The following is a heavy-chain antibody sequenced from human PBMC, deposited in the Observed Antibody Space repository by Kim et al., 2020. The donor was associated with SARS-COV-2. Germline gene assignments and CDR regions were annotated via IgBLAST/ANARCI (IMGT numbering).Heavy chain of an antibody. J-gene: IGHJ4*02. V-gene: IGHV3-49*04. D-gene: IGHD3-22*01. CDR2: IRSKAYGGTT. CDR1: GFTFGDYA. Sequence: GGSLRLSCTASGFTFGDYAMSWVRQAPGKGLEWVGFIRSKAYGGTTEYAASVKGRFTISRDDYKSIAYLQMNSLKTEDTAVYYCTRDAVTYYYDSSGYVDYWGQGTLVTVSS. CDR3: TRDAVTYYYDSSGYVDY.